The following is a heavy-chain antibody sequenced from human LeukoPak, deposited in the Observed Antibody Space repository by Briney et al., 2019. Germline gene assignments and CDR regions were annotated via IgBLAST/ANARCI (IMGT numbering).Heavy chain of an antibody. D-gene: IGHD4-17*01. J-gene: IGHJ4*02. CDR1: GFIFSSYA. CDR3: AKHLQTVTTYRRGFDY. V-gene: IGHV3-23*01. CDR2: ISGSDSST. Sequence: PGGSLRLSCAASGFIFSSYAMSWVRQAPGKGLEWVSAISGSDSSTYYADSVKGRFTISRDNSKNTLYLQINSLRAEDTAVYYCAKHLQTVTTYRRGFDYWGQGTLVTVSS.